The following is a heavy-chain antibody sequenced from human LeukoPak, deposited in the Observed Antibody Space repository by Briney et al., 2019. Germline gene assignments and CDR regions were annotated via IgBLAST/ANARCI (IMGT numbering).Heavy chain of an antibody. Sequence: GGSLRLSCAASGFTFSNFWMHWVRQAPGKGLVWVPGINGDGSSTNYADSVKGRFTISRDNAKNTLYLQMNSLRAGDTAVYYCARLLDLDYWGQGTLVTVSS. V-gene: IGHV3-74*01. J-gene: IGHJ4*02. CDR3: ARLLDLDY. CDR1: GFTFSNFW. CDR2: INGDGSST. D-gene: IGHD1-1*01.